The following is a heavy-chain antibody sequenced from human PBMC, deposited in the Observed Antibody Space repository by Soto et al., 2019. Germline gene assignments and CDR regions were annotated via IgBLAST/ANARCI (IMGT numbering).Heavy chain of an antibody. CDR3: ARDNGWALEPLNFDY. J-gene: IGHJ4*02. CDR2: INAGNGNT. D-gene: IGHD1-1*01. V-gene: IGHV1-3*01. Sequence: ASVKVSCKASGYTFTSYAMHWVRQAPGQRLEWMGWINAGNGNTKYSQKFQGRVTITRDTSASTAYMELSSLRSEDTAVYYCARDNGWALEPLNFDYWGQGTLVTVSS. CDR1: GYTFTSYA.